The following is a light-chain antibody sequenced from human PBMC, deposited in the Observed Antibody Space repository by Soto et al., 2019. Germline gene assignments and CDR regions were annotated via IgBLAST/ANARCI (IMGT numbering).Light chain of an antibody. CDR2: LAS. Sequence: DIQMTQSPSSLSASVGDRVTITCRASQNISSYLNWYQQKPGEAPKLLIYLASSLQTGVPSRFSGSGSGTEFTLTISSLQPDDFATYYCQQSYTTLTFGGGTKVEIE. CDR1: QNISSY. CDR3: QQSYTTLT. V-gene: IGKV1-39*01. J-gene: IGKJ4*01.